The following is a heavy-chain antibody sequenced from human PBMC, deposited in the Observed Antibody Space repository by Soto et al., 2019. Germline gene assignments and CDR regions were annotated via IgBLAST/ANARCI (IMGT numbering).Heavy chain of an antibody. CDR2: ISYDGSNK. CDR3: ASVSTVTYDFDY. CDR1: GFTFSSYA. Sequence: PGGSLRLSCAASGFTFSSYAMHWVRQAPGKGLEWVAVISYDGSNKYYAGSVKGRFTISRDNSKNTLYLQMNSLRAEDTAVYYCASVSTVTYDFDYWGQGTLVTVSS. D-gene: IGHD4-17*01. J-gene: IGHJ4*02. V-gene: IGHV3-30-3*01.